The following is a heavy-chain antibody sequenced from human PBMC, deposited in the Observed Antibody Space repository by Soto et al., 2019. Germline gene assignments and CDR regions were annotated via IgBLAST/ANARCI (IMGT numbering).Heavy chain of an antibody. V-gene: IGHV1-18*01. CDR2: ISAYNGNT. Sequence: ASVKVSCKASGYTFTSYGISWVRQAPGQGLEWMGWISAYNGNTNYAQKLQGRVTMTTDKFTSTAYMELRSLRSADTAVYYCAGEWSSSSNDYWGQGTLVTVSS. D-gene: IGHD2-15*01. CDR1: GYTFTSYG. J-gene: IGHJ4*02. CDR3: AGEWSSSSNDY.